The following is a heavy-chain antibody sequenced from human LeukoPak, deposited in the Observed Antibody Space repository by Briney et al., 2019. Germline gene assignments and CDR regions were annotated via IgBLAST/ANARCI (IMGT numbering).Heavy chain of an antibody. J-gene: IGHJ3*02. CDR1: GGTFSSYA. CDR2: IIPIFGTA. V-gene: IGHV1-69*05. Sequence: SVKVSCKASGGTFSSYAISWVRQAPGQGLEWMGRIIPIFGTANYAQKVPGRVTITTDESTSTAYMELSSLRSEDTAVYYCAKPLIAVAGTSAFDIWGQGTMVTVSS. D-gene: IGHD6-19*01. CDR3: AKPLIAVAGTSAFDI.